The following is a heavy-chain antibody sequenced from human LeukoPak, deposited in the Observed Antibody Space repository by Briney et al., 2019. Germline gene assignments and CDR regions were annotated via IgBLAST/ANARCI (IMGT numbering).Heavy chain of an antibody. V-gene: IGHV4-30-4*01. CDR3: ARAPLSTVTSDYFDS. D-gene: IGHD4-17*01. CDR2: IHYSGNT. J-gene: IGHJ4*02. Sequence: SETLSLTCTVSGASASSDDYYWSWIRQPPGKGLEWIGYIHYSGNTYYNPSVKSRVMMSVDTSRNQFSLKVTSVTAADTAVYFCARAPLSTVTSDYFDSWGQGTLVTVS. CDR1: GASASSDDYY.